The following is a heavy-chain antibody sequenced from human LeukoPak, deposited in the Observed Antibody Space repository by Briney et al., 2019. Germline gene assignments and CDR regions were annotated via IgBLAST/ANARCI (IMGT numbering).Heavy chain of an antibody. D-gene: IGHD4-17*01. CDR3: ARFFKGGDNGDYSDY. V-gene: IGHV4-39*01. CDR1: DGDIYTSPYY. CDR2: VYYSGST. Sequence: SETLSLTCTFSDGDIYTSPYYWGWIRQPPGKGLEWIASVYYSGSTYYNPSLKSRVTISIDTSKKQFSLKVNSVTAADTAVYYCARFFKGGDNGDYSDYWGQGTLVTVSS. J-gene: IGHJ4*02.